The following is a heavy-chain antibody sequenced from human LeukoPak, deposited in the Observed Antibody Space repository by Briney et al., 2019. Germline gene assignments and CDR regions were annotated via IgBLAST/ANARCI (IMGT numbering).Heavy chain of an antibody. CDR2: ISGSGAGT. CDR3: AKNGRDDHDKYFFDF. V-gene: IGHV3-23*01. J-gene: IGHJ4*02. Sequence: GGSLRLSCAGSGFIFRNYAMSWVRQAPGMGLEWVSAISGSGAGTNYADSVKGRFTISRDNSKNTLYLQMNSLRAEDTAVYYCAKNGRDDHDKYFFDFWGQGTQVTVSS. D-gene: IGHD3-9*01. CDR1: GFIFRNYA.